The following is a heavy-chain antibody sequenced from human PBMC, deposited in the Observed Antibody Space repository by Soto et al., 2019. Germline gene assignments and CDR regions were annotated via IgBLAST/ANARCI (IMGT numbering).Heavy chain of an antibody. Sequence: ASVKVSCKASGYTFTSYAMHWVRQAPGQRPEWMGWINAGNGNTKYSQKFQGRVTITRDTSASTAYMELSSLGSEDTVVYYCAKTSGYYVYDYWGQGTLVTVSS. V-gene: IGHV1-3*01. CDR2: INAGNGNT. J-gene: IGHJ4*02. CDR1: GYTFTSYA. D-gene: IGHD3-22*01. CDR3: AKTSGYYVYDY.